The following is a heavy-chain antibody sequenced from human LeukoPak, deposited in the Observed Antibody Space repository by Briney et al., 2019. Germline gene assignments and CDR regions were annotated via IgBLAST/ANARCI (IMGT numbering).Heavy chain of an antibody. CDR3: ARDHGSSWYPDY. D-gene: IGHD6-13*01. J-gene: IGHJ4*02. CDR2: ISSSSSYI. V-gene: IGHV3-21*01. Sequence: GGSLRLSCAASGFTFSSYSMNWVRQAPGKGLEWVSSISSSSSYIYYADSVEGRFTISRDNAKNSPYLQMNSLRAEDTAVYYCARDHGSSWYPDYWGQGTLVTVSS. CDR1: GFTFSSYS.